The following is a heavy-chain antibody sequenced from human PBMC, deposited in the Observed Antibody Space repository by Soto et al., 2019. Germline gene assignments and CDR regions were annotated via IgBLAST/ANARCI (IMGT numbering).Heavy chain of an antibody. J-gene: IGHJ4*02. CDR3: AHSEVVVVVAATSFDY. CDR2: IYWDDDK. Sequence: SGPTLVNPTQTLTLTCTFSGFSLSTSGVGVGWIRQPPGKALEWLALIYWDDDKRYSPSLKSRLTITKDTSKNQVVLTMTNMDPVDTATYYCAHSEVVVVVAATSFDYWGQGTLVTVSS. V-gene: IGHV2-5*02. D-gene: IGHD2-15*01. CDR1: GFSLSTSGVG.